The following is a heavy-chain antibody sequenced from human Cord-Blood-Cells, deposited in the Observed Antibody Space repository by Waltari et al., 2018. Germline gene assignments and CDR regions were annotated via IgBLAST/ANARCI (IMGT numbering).Heavy chain of an antibody. CDR3: ARGGRHCSGGSCFYYYYYYMDV. J-gene: IGHJ6*03. Sequence: QVQLQQWGAGLLKPSATLSLTCAVYGGSFSGYYWSWIRKPAGTGLEWIGEINHSGSTNYNPALKSRVTISVDTSKNQFSLKLSSVTAADTAVYYCARGGRHCSGGSCFYYYYYYMDVWGKGTTVTVSS. D-gene: IGHD2-15*01. V-gene: IGHV4-34*01. CDR2: INHSGST. CDR1: GGSFSGYY.